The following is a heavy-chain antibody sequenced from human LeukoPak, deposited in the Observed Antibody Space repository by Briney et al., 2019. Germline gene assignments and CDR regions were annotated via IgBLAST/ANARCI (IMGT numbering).Heavy chain of an antibody. Sequence: ASVKVSCKASGYTFTGYHIHWVRQAPGHGLEWMGWINPNSGDTNYAQKFQGWVTTTRDTSISTAYMELSRLRSDDTAVYYCARDMAAMDHAFDIWGQGTMVTVSS. CDR2: INPNSGDT. V-gene: IGHV1-2*04. CDR3: ARDMAAMDHAFDI. J-gene: IGHJ3*02. CDR1: GYTFTGYH. D-gene: IGHD5-18*01.